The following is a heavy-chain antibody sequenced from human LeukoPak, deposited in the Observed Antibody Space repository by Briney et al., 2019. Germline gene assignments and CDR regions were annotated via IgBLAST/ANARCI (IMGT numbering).Heavy chain of an antibody. D-gene: IGHD6-13*01. V-gene: IGHV3-15*01. CDR1: GFTFRNAW. CDR2: NKSQTDGRTT. CDR3: TTIGARISAAAGTLLDYYYFMDV. J-gene: IGHJ6*03. Sequence: PGGSLRLSCAASGFTFRNAWTSWVRQALGKGLEWVGRNKSQTDGRTTDYAARVKGRLTISRDDSKTTLYLQMNSLKTEDTAVYYCTTIGARISAAAGTLLDYYYFMDVWGKGATVTVSS.